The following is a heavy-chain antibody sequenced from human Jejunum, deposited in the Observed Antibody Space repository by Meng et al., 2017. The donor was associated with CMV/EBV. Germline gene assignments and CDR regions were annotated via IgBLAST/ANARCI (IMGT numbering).Heavy chain of an antibody. V-gene: IGHV4-39*07. Sequence: QVQLQEPGPGLVKPSETLSLTCTVSGDSLSNSRHFWGWIRQPPGKGLEWIANIDYTGTTYYNPSLKSRVTISRDTSKNQFSLKLNSVTAADTAVYYCARVPPSGNYRFDYWGQGTLVTVSS. CDR2: IDYTGTT. CDR3: ARVPPSGNYRFDY. CDR1: GDSLSNSRHF. J-gene: IGHJ4*02. D-gene: IGHD6-19*01.